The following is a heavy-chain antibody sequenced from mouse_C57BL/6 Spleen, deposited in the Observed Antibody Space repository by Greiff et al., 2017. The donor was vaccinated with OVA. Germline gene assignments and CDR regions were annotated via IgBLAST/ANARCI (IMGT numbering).Heavy chain of an antibody. Sequence: QVQLQQPGAELVKPGASVKLSCKASGYTFTSYWMHWVKQRPGQGLEWIGMIHPNSGSTNYNEKFKSKATLTVDKSSSTAYMQLSSLTSEDSAVYYCARRGKGDDAMDYWGQGTSVTVSS. CDR2: IHPNSGST. CDR3: ARRGKGDDAMDY. CDR1: GYTFTSYW. J-gene: IGHJ4*01. D-gene: IGHD3-3*01. V-gene: IGHV1-64*01.